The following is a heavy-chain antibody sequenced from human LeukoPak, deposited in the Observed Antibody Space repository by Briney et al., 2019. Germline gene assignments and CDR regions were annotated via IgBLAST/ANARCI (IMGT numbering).Heavy chain of an antibody. CDR1: GGTFSSYA. Sequence: SVKVSCKASGGTFSSYAISWVRQAPGQGLEWMGGIIPIFGTANYAQKFQGRVTITTDESTSTAYMELSSLRPEDTAVYYCARGNGVRFLEWLVWFDPWGQGTLVTVSS. J-gene: IGHJ5*02. D-gene: IGHD3-3*01. CDR2: IIPIFGTA. CDR3: ARGNGVRFLEWLVWFDP. V-gene: IGHV1-69*05.